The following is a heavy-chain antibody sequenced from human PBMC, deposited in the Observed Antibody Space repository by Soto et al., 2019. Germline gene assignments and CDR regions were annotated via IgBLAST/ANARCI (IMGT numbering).Heavy chain of an antibody. CDR2: ISGSGDST. D-gene: IGHD5-12*01. CDR1: GFTFRSYV. V-gene: IGHV3-23*01. Sequence: PGGSLRLSCAASGFTFRSYVMTWVRQAPGMGLEWVSLISGSGDSTYYADSVKGRFTISRDNSKNTVYLQMNSLRAEDTAAYYCAKGGYTKIYGYFDFWGQGALVTVSS. J-gene: IGHJ4*02. CDR3: AKGGYTKIYGYFDF.